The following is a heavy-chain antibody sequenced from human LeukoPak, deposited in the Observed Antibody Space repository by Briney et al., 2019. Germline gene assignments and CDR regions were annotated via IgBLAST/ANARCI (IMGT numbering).Heavy chain of an antibody. D-gene: IGHD1-26*01. CDR3: ARESRYSGSYHTPDY. Sequence: AAVKVSRKASLYIFTSYGISWVRQARGQGGEWMGCISIYNGNTNYAQKLQGRVTMTTDTYTSTAYIELRSLRADDAAVYYCARESRYSGSYHTPDYWRGGTMVSVS. J-gene: IGHJ4*02. CDR1: LYIFTSYG. CDR2: ISIYNGNT. V-gene: IGHV1-18*01.